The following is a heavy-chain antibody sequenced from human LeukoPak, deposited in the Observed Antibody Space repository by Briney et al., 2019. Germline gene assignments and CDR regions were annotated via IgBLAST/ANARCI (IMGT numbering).Heavy chain of an antibody. V-gene: IGHV4-59*12. CDR3: ARGLRGYSYGPGGELDP. J-gene: IGHJ5*02. D-gene: IGHD5-18*01. CDR1: GGSIRGYY. CDR2: IYSGGNT. Sequence: SETLSLTCSVSGGSIRGYYWNWIRQPPGKELEWIGFIYSGGNTKYNPSLKSRVTMSVDTSTNQFSLKLNSVTAADTAVYYCARGLRGYSYGPGGELDPWGQGTLVTVSS.